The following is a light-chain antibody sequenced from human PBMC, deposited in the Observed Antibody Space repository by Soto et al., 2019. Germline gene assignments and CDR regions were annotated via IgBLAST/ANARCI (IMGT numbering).Light chain of an antibody. J-gene: IGLJ2*01. V-gene: IGLV2-14*02. CDR1: SSDVGSYNL. Sequence: QSALTQPASVSGSPGQSITISCTGTSSDVGSYNLVSWYQQHPGKAPKLMIYEVTDRPSGVSNRFSGSKSGNTASLTISGLQAEDAAVYYCSSYTSTTTVVFGGGTQLTVL. CDR2: EVT. CDR3: SSYTSTTTVV.